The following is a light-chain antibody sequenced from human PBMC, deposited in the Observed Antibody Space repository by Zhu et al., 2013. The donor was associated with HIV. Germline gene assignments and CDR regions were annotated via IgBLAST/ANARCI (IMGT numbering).Light chain of an antibody. V-gene: IGKV3-15*01. CDR2: DAS. CDR3: QHYNNWPTWT. J-gene: IGKJ1*01. CDR1: QSVTNN. Sequence: EIVTTQSPATLSVSPGERATLSCRTSQSVTNNLAWYQQKPGQAPRLLIYDASTRATGVPARFSGSGSGTEFTLTITSLQSEDFAVYYCQHYNNWPTWTFGQGTKVEIK.